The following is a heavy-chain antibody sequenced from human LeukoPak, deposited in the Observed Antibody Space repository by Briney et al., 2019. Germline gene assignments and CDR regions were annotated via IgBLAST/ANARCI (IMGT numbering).Heavy chain of an antibody. Sequence: SETLSLTCTVSGGSISTYYWSWIRQPPGKGLEWIGYIYYSGSTYYNPSLKSRVTISGDTSKNQFSLKLSSVTAADTAVYYCARETEILYGSGPFDYWGQGTLVTVIS. CDR1: GGSISTYY. CDR2: IYYSGST. D-gene: IGHD3-10*01. V-gene: IGHV4-30-4*01. J-gene: IGHJ4*02. CDR3: ARETEILYGSGPFDY.